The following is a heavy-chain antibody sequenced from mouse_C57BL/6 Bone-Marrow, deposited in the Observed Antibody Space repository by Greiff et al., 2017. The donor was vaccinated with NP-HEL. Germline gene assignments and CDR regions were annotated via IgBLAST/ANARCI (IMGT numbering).Heavy chain of an antibody. CDR1: GYAFSSSW. Sequence: VQLQQSGPELVKPGASVKISCKASGYAFSSSWLNWVKQRPGKGLEWIGRFYPGDGDTNYNGKFKGKATLTADKSSSTAYMQLSSLTSEDSAVYFCAGTGVDYWGQGTTLTVSS. V-gene: IGHV1-82*01. CDR2: FYPGDGDT. J-gene: IGHJ2*01. CDR3: AGTGVDY. D-gene: IGHD4-1*01.